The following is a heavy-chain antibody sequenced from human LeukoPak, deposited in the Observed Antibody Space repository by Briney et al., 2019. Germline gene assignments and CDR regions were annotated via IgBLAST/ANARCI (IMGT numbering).Heavy chain of an antibody. CDR1: GGTFISYA. V-gene: IGHV1-69*04. J-gene: IGHJ6*02. D-gene: IGHD3-9*01. CDR2: IIPILGIA. Sequence: ASVKVSCKASGGTFISYAISWVRQAPGQGLEWMGRIIPILGIANYAQKFQGRVTITADKSTSTAYMELSSLRSEDTAVYYCARAYYDILTGYPSYYGMDVWGQGTTVTVSS. CDR3: ARAYYDILTGYPSYYGMDV.